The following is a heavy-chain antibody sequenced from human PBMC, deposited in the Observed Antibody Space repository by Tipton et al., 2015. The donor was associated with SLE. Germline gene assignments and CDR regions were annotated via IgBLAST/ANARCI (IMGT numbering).Heavy chain of an antibody. CDR3: ARDRLGGPFDS. J-gene: IGHJ4*02. CDR1: GGSFSGYY. D-gene: IGHD1-26*01. CDR2: IYDSGTT. V-gene: IGHV4-59*01. Sequence: TLSLTCTVSGGSFSGYYWNWIRQPPGKGLEWIGYIYDSGTTNFNPSLKSRVIISEDTSKNQFSLKLSSVTAADTAVYYCARDRLGGPFDSWGQGTLDTVPS.